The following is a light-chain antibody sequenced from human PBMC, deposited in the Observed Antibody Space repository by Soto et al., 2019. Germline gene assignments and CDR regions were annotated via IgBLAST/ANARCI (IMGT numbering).Light chain of an antibody. V-gene: IGKV1-5*03. CDR2: KAS. Sequence: IHISLSPSSLSASVGDRVTITCRASQYIGDFLNWYQQTPGKAPKLLIYKASTLKSGVPSRFSGSGSRTEFTLTISSLQPDDFATYYCQEYNSWRGEWTFGQGTKVDIK. CDR1: QYIGDF. CDR3: QEYNSWRGEWT. J-gene: IGKJ1*01.